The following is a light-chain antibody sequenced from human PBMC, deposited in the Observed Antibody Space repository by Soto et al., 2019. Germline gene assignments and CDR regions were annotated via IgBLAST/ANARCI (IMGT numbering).Light chain of an antibody. V-gene: IGKV1-5*01. CDR1: QSISSW. CDR2: DAS. J-gene: IGKJ1*01. Sequence: DIKMTQSPSTLSASVGDRVTITCRASQSISSWLAWYQQKPGKAPKLLMYDASSLDSGVPSRFSGSGSGTEFTLTISSLQPHDFATYYCQQYNAYPWTFGQGTKVEIK. CDR3: QQYNAYPWT.